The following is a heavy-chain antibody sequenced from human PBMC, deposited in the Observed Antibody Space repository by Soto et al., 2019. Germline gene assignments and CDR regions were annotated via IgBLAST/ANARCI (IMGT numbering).Heavy chain of an antibody. J-gene: IGHJ6*02. CDR1: GGTFSSYA. V-gene: IGHV1-69*01. CDR2: IIPIFGTA. CDR3: ARGIAPEAVADPVGMDV. D-gene: IGHD6-19*01. Sequence: QVQLVQSGAEVKKPGSSVKVSCKASGGTFSSYAISWVRQAPGQGLEWMGGIIPIFGTANYAQKFQGRVTITADESTSTAYMELSSLRSEDTAVYYCARGIAPEAVADPVGMDVWGQGTTVTVSS.